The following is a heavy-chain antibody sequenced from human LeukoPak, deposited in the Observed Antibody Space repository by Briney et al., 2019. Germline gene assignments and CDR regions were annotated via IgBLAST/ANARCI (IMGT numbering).Heavy chain of an antibody. CDR3: ATGDSSGWIGLGDFDYYYGMDV. D-gene: IGHD6-25*01. Sequence: ASVKVSCKVSGYTLTELSMHWVRQAPGKGLEWMGGFDPEDGETIYAQKFQGRVTMIEDTSTDTAYMELSSLRSEDTAVYYCATGDSSGWIGLGDFDYYYGMDVWGKGTTVTVSS. CDR1: GYTLTELS. J-gene: IGHJ6*04. V-gene: IGHV1-24*01. CDR2: FDPEDGET.